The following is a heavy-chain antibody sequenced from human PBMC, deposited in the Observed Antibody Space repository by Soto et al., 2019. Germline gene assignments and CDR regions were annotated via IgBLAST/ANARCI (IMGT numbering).Heavy chain of an antibody. V-gene: IGHV1-3*01. Sequence: ASVKVSCKTSGYSFIAYAINWVRQAPGQRLEWMGWINVGNGKKKYSQKFQDRVAITRDTSASTAYMELSSLGFEDTAVYYCARDKYSHGYEYASCGQGTLVTVSS. CDR3: ARDKYSHGYEYAS. J-gene: IGHJ5*02. D-gene: IGHD5-18*01. CDR2: INVGNGKK. CDR1: GYSFIAYA.